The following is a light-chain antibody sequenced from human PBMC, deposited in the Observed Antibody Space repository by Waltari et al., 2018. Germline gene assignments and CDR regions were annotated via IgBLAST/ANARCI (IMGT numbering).Light chain of an antibody. J-gene: IGLJ3*02. V-gene: IGLV1-51*01. Sequence: QSVLTPPPSVSAAPGQRVTISCSGGSSTLGNNAVSWYQQFPGTAPKLLITDNNKRPFGIPDRFSGSKSGTSATLGITGLQTGDEADYYCATWDSRLSVVVFGGGTKVTVL. CDR3: ATWDSRLSVVV. CDR2: DNN. CDR1: SSTLGNNA.